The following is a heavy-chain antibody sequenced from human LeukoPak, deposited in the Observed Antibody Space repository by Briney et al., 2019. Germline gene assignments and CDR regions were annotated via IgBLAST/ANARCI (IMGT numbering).Heavy chain of an antibody. V-gene: IGHV3-30*02. CDR2: IRYDGGNT. CDR1: GFIFSNYA. Sequence: GGSLRLSCAASGFIFSNYAMQWVRQAPGMGLEWVAFIRYDGGNTYYADSVKGRFTISRDNSKNTMYLQMNSLRAEDTAVYYCARVPSPGYSYGHPYYFDYWGQGTLVTVSS. J-gene: IGHJ4*02. D-gene: IGHD5-18*01. CDR3: ARVPSPGYSYGHPYYFDY.